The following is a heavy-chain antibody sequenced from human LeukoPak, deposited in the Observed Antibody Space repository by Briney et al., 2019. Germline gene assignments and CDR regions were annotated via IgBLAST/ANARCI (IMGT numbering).Heavy chain of an antibody. V-gene: IGHV3-7*01. Sequence: PGGSLRLSCAASGFTFSSYWMSWVRQAPGKGLEWVANIKQDGSEKYYVDSVKGRFTISRDNAKNSLYLQMNSLRAEDTAVYYCARGRDSSSQSKNFDYWGQGTLVTVSS. CDR3: ARGRDSSSQSKNFDY. J-gene: IGHJ4*02. CDR1: GFTFSSYW. CDR2: IKQDGSEK. D-gene: IGHD6-13*01.